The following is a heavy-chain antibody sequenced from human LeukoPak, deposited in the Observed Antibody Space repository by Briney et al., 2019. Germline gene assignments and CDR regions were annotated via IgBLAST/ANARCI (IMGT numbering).Heavy chain of an antibody. Sequence: PGGSLRLSCAASGFNFNTYIMNWPRQAPGKGLEWVAFIRYDGSNKYYADSVKGRFTISRDNSKNTLYLQMNSLRAEDTAVYYCAKPFLTIFGDTSYFDYWGQGTRVTVSS. D-gene: IGHD3-3*01. CDR1: GFNFNTYI. J-gene: IGHJ4*02. CDR3: AKPFLTIFGDTSYFDY. V-gene: IGHV3-30*02. CDR2: IRYDGSNK.